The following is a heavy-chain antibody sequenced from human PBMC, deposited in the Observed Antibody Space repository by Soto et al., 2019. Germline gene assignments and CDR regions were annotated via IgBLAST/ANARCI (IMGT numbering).Heavy chain of an antibody. Sequence: SETLSLTCTVSGGSISSSSYYWGWIRQPPGKGLEWIGSIYYSGSTYYNPSLKSRVTISVDTSKNQFSLKLSSVTAADTAVYYCASRTYYYDSSGYYFEWFDPWGQGTLVTVSS. CDR3: ASRTYYYDSSGYYFEWFDP. J-gene: IGHJ5*02. CDR2: IYYSGST. CDR1: GGSISSSSYY. V-gene: IGHV4-39*01. D-gene: IGHD3-22*01.